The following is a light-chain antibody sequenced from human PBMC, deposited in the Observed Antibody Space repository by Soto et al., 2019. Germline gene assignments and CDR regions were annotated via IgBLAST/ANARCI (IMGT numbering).Light chain of an antibody. Sequence: EVVMTQSPATLSVSPGERATLSCRASHSVSSSLAWYQQKPGQAPRLLISGASTRAAGIPARFSGNGSGTEFTLTISSLQSEDFAVYYCQHYNTWPWTFGQGTKVDIK. V-gene: IGKV3-15*01. CDR3: QHYNTWPWT. CDR2: GAS. CDR1: HSVSSS. J-gene: IGKJ1*01.